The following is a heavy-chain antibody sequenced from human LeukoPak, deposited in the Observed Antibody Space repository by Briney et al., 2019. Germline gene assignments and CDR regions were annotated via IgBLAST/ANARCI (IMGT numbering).Heavy chain of an antibody. CDR3: ARVTRTREVPAAMGSH. V-gene: IGHV3-48*01. J-gene: IGHJ4*02. Sequence: GGSLRLSCAASGFTFSSYSMNWVRQAPGKGLEWVSYISSSSSTIYYADSVKGRFTISRDNAKNSLYLQMNSLRAEDTAVYYCARVTRTREVPAAMGSHWGQGTLVTVSS. CDR2: ISSSSSTI. D-gene: IGHD2-2*01. CDR1: GFTFSSYS.